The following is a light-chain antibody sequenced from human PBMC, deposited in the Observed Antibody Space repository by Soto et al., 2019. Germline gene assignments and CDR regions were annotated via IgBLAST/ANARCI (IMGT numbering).Light chain of an antibody. J-gene: IGKJ2*01. Sequence: DIQMTQSPSTLSASVGDRVTITCRASQSISSWLAWYQQKPGKAPKLLIYKASSLESGVPSRFSGGGSGTEFTLTISSLQPDDFATYYFQQYNSYHTFGQGTKLEIK. V-gene: IGKV1-5*03. CDR3: QQYNSYHT. CDR2: KAS. CDR1: QSISSW.